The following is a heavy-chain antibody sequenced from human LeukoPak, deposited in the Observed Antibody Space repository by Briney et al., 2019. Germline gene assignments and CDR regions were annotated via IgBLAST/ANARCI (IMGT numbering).Heavy chain of an antibody. CDR3: ARVPPLGVNV. D-gene: IGHD3-3*01. J-gene: IGHJ6*02. V-gene: IGHV4-34*01. CDR1: GGSFSGYF. CDR2: IDHSGST. Sequence: SETLSLTCAVYGGSFSGYFWTWIRQPPGKGLEWIGEIDHSGSTNYNPSLKSRVIISVDTSKNQFSLKLSSVTAADTAVYYCARVPPLGVNVWGQGTTVTVSS.